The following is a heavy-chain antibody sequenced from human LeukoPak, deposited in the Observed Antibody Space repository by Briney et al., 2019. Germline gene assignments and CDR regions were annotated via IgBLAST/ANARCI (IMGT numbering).Heavy chain of an antibody. CDR3: ARYIWGSYPTFEDY. Sequence: SETLSLTCTVSGGSISSYYWSWIRQPPGKGLEWIGYISYSGSTNYNPSLEGRVTISVDTSKNQLSLKLNSVTAADTAVYYCARYIWGSYPTFEDYWGQGSLVTVSS. CDR2: ISYSGST. V-gene: IGHV4-59*01. D-gene: IGHD3-16*02. J-gene: IGHJ4*02. CDR1: GGSISSYY.